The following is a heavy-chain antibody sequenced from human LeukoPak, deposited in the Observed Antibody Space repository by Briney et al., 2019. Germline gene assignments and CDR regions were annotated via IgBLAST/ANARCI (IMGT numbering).Heavy chain of an antibody. CDR1: GYTLTELS. CDR3: ARGSYYYGSGRKNWFDP. CDR2: FDPEDGET. Sequence: ASVKVSCKVSGYTLTELSMHWVRQAPGKGLEWMGGFDPEDGETIYAQKFQGRVTMTEDTSTDTAYMELSRLRSDDTAVYYCARGSYYYGSGRKNWFDPWGQGTLVTVSS. D-gene: IGHD3-10*01. V-gene: IGHV1-24*01. J-gene: IGHJ5*02.